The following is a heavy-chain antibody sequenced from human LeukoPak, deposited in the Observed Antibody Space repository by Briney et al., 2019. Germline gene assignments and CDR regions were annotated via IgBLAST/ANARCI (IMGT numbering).Heavy chain of an antibody. Sequence: GGSLRLSCAASGFTFSSYGMHWVRQAPGKGLEWVAVISYDGSNKYYADSVKGRFTISRDNAKNSLYLQMNSLRAEDTAVYYCARGPTMKMDVWGKGTTVTVSS. CDR1: GFTFSSYG. CDR2: ISYDGSNK. J-gene: IGHJ6*04. CDR3: ARGPTMKMDV. D-gene: IGHD3-22*01. V-gene: IGHV3-30*03.